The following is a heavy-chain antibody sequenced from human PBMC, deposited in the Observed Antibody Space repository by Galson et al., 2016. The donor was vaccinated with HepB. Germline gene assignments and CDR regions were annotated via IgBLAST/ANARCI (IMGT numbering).Heavy chain of an antibody. CDR3: AISYYDSSGYRY. Sequence: CAISGDSVSSKRAAWNWIRQSPSRGLEWLGRTYYRSKWSDEYAVAMKGRITINPDTSKNQYSLHLNFVTPEDTAVYYCAISYYDSSGYRYWGQGTPVTVSS. V-gene: IGHV6-1*01. J-gene: IGHJ4*02. CDR2: TYYRSKWSD. CDR1: GDSVSSKRAA. D-gene: IGHD3-22*01.